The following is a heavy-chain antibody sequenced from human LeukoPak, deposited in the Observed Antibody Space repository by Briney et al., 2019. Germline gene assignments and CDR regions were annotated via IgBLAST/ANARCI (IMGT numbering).Heavy chain of an antibody. J-gene: IGHJ4*02. CDR1: GFTFSSYE. CDR2: ISSSGSTI. V-gene: IGHV3-48*03. D-gene: IGHD6-13*01. CDR3: ARGGIAAAQS. Sequence: GGSLRLSCAASGFTFSSYEMNWVRQAPGKGLEWVSYISSSGSTIYYADSVKGRFTISRDIAKNSLYLQMNSLRAEDTAVYYCARGGIAAAQSWGQGTLVTVSS.